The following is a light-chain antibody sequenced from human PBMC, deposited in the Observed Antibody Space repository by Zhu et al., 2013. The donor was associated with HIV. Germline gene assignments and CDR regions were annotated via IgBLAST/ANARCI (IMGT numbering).Light chain of an antibody. CDR2: DAS. J-gene: IGKJ2*01. V-gene: IGKV1-5*01. CDR1: QSISSW. Sequence: DIQMTQSPSTLSASVGDRVTITCRASQSISSWLAWYQQKPGKAPKLLIYDASTLGSGVPSRFSGSGSGTEFTLTITSLQPEDCATYYCLQDYDHPYTFGQGTKLEIK. CDR3: LQDYDHPYT.